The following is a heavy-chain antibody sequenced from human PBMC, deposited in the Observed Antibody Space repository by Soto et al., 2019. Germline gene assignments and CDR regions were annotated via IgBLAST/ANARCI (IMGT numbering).Heavy chain of an antibody. CDR2: ISYDGSNK. D-gene: IGHD6-13*01. V-gene: IGHV3-30*18. Sequence: GESLKISCAASGFTFSSYGMHWVRQAPGKGLEWVAVISYDGSNKYYADSVKGRFTISRDNSKNTLYLQMNSLRAEDTAVYYCAKDLSSSWNTPYFDYWGQGTLVTVSS. J-gene: IGHJ4*02. CDR1: GFTFSSYG. CDR3: AKDLSSSWNTPYFDY.